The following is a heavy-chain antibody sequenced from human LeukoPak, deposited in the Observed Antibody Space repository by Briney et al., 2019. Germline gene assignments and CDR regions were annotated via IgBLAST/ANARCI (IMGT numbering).Heavy chain of an antibody. V-gene: IGHV4-39*01. J-gene: IGHJ3*02. CDR3: ARLYVLRFLEWSPTSRTVGDAFDI. CDR2: IFYSGNT. D-gene: IGHD3-3*01. CDR1: GGSISSSSYY. Sequence: SETLSLTCTVSGGSISSSSYYWGWIRQPPGEGLEWIGSIFYSGNTYYNPSLKSRVTISVDTSKNQLSVKLSSVTAADTAVYYCARLYVLRFLEWSPTSRTVGDAFDIWGQGTMVAVSS.